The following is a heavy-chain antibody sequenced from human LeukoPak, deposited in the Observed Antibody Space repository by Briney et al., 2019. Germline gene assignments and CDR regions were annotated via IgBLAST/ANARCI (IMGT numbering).Heavy chain of an antibody. CDR3: AKVSIAVAQSYYYGMDV. Sequence: PGSPLSPSCAPPELTSRSYEMHWVRKPPGKGLDMVPLIPYDGGTKNYADSLKAGLPIPRDNSKNPLYLQMNSLRADDTAVYYCAKVSIAVAQSYYYGMDVWGQGTTVTVSS. D-gene: IGHD6-19*01. CDR2: IPYDGGTK. J-gene: IGHJ6*02. CDR1: ELTSRSYE. V-gene: IGHV3-30*18.